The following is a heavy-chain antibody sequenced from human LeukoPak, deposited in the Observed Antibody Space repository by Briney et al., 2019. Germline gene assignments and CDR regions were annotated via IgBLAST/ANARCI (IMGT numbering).Heavy chain of an antibody. J-gene: IGHJ4*02. CDR3: AREGSAY. Sequence: ASVKVSCKASGYTFTGYHMHWVRQAPGQGLERMGWISPNSGGTKYAQNFQGRVTMTRDTSISTAYMELSSLRSDDTAAYFCAREGSAYWGQGTLVTVSS. V-gene: IGHV1-2*02. CDR1: GYTFTGYH. CDR2: ISPNSGGT.